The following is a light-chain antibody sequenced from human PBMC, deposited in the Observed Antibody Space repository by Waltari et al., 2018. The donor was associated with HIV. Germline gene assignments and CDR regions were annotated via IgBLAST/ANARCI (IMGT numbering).Light chain of an antibody. CDR3: QQYGGSPYT. Sequence: EIVLTQSPGPLSLSPGERATLSCRARQSVSSNYLAWYQHKPGQAPRLLIYGASSRATGIPDRFSGSGSGTDFTLTISRLEPEDFAVYYCQQYGGSPYTFGQGTKLEIK. V-gene: IGKV3-20*01. CDR2: GAS. J-gene: IGKJ2*01. CDR1: QSVSSNY.